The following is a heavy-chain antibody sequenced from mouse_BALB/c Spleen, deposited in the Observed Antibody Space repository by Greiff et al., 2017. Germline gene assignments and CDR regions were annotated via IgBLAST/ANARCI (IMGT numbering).Heavy chain of an antibody. D-gene: IGHD1-1*01. V-gene: IGHV14-1*02. J-gene: IGHJ3*01. Sequence: VQLKQSGAELVRSGASVKLSCTASGFNIKDYYMHWVKQRPEQGLEWIGWIDPENGNTIYDPKFQGKASITADTSSNTAYLQLSSLTSEDTAVYYCAREGYYGSRAWFAYWGQGTLVTVSA. CDR1: GFNIKDYY. CDR2: IDPENGNT. CDR3: AREGYYGSRAWFAY.